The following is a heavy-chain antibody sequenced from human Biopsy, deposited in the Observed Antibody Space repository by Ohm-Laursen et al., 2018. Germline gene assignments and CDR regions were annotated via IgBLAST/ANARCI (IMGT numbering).Heavy chain of an antibody. J-gene: IGHJ6*02. CDR3: AKVPREELSYYYSMDV. CDR2: ITASGGTT. Sequence: GSLRLSCAAFGISFSRSAMNWVRQAPGKGLEWVSGITASGGTTYYADSVKGRFTISRDNSNNTLYLQMNSLRDDDTAVYYCAKVPREELSYYYSMDVWGQETTVTVSS. CDR1: GISFSRSA. D-gene: IGHD1-7*01. V-gene: IGHV3-23*01.